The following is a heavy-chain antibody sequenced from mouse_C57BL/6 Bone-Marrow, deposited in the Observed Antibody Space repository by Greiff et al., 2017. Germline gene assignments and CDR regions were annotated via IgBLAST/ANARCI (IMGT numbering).Heavy chain of an antibody. CDR2: IDPETGGT. D-gene: IGHD4-1*01. V-gene: IGHV1-15*01. CDR3: TKTGTGGVDY. CDR1: GYTFTDYE. Sequence: VKLQQSGAELVRPGASVTLSCKASGYTFTDYEMHWVKQTPVHGLEWIGAIDPETGGTAYNQKFKGKAILTADKSSSTAYMELRSLTSEDSAVYYCTKTGTGGVDYWGQGTTLTVSS. J-gene: IGHJ2*01.